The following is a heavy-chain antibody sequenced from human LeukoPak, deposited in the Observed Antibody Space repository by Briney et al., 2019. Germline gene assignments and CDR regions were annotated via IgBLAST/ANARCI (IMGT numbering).Heavy chain of an antibody. CDR1: GDSINSLDL. CDR3: ARQYYYGSGSYYLNWFDP. Sequence: KASETLFLTCTVSGDSINSLDLWSWVRQPPGKGLEWIGEMYLSGTTHSNPSLKSRVTISVDTSKNQFSLKLSSVTAADTAVYYCARQYYYGSGSYYLNWFDPWGQGTLVTVSS. CDR2: MYLSGTT. V-gene: IGHV4-4*02. D-gene: IGHD3-10*01. J-gene: IGHJ5*02.